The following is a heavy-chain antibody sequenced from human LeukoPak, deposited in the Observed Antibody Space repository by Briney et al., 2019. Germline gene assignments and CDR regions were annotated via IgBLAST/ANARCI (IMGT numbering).Heavy chain of an antibody. CDR1: GFTFSSYS. D-gene: IGHD4-17*01. V-gene: IGHV3-21*04. J-gene: IGHJ1*01. CDR3: AKEIYGDSTGGRFQH. Sequence: GGSLRLSCAASGFTFSSYSMNWVRQAPGKGLEWVSFISSSSSYIYYADSVKDRFTISRDNSKNTLYLQMNSLRAEDTAIYYCAKEIYGDSTGGRFQHWGQGTLVTVSS. CDR2: ISSSSSYI.